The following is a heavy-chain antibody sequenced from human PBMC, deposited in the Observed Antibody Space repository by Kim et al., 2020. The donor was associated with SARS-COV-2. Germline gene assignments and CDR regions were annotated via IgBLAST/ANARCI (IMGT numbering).Heavy chain of an antibody. Sequence: YRDSVKGRFTISRDNSKNTLYLQMNSLRAEDTAIYYCAKEAYFGELLSVDYWGQGTLVTVSS. CDR3: AKEAYFGELLSVDY. V-gene: IGHV3-23*01. J-gene: IGHJ4*02. D-gene: IGHD3-10*01.